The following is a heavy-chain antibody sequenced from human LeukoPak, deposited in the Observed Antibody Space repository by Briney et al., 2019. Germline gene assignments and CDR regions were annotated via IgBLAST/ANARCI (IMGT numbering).Heavy chain of an antibody. J-gene: IGHJ5*02. CDR2: IFYKGDT. CDR1: GASITSYY. CDR3: VRVIETLKRVRFDL. D-gene: IGHD5-24*01. V-gene: IGHV4-59*01. Sequence: SETLSLTCTVSGASITSYYWSWIRQSPGKGLEWIGHIFYKGDTEYNPSLKSRVAMSVDTSKKQISLKLSSVTAADTAIYHCVRVIETLKRVRFDLWGQGTLVTVPS.